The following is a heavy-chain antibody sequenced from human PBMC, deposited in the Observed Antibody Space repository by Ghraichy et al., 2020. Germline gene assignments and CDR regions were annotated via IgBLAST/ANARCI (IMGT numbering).Heavy chain of an antibody. V-gene: IGHV3-23*01. CDR2: ISGSGGST. J-gene: IGHJ4*02. Sequence: GGSLRLSCAASGFTFSSYAMSWVRQAPGKGLEWVSAISGSGGSTYYADSVKGRFTISRDNSKNTLYLQMNSLRAEDTAVYYCAKDRPQGSSSWYVFSDYWGQGTLVTVSS. CDR3: AKDRPQGSSSWYVFSDY. CDR1: GFTFSSYA. D-gene: IGHD6-13*01.